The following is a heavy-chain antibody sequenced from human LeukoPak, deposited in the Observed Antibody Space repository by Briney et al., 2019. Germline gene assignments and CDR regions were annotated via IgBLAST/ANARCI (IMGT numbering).Heavy chain of an antibody. Sequence: GGSLRLSCAASRFTFSSYNMNWVRQAPGKGLEWVSDIVSSGDSKYYADSVKGRFTISRDNSKNTLYLQMNSLRAEDTAVYYYAKADGGQWPSSYYNYYMDVWGEGTTVTVSS. D-gene: IGHD6-19*01. CDR2: IVSSGDSK. CDR1: RFTFSSYN. CDR3: AKADGGQWPSSYYNYYMDV. J-gene: IGHJ6*03. V-gene: IGHV3-23*01.